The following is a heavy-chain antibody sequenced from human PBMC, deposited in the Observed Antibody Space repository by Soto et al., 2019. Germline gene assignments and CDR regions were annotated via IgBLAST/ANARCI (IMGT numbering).Heavy chain of an antibody. Sequence: GASVKVSCKASGGTFSSYAISWVRQAPGQGLEWMGGIIPIFGTANYAQKFQGRVTITADESTSTAYMELSSLRSEDTAVYYCARGLAAASAIKYSYYYYGMDVWGQGTTVTVSS. D-gene: IGHD6-13*01. CDR1: GGTFSSYA. V-gene: IGHV1-69*13. J-gene: IGHJ6*02. CDR3: ARGLAAASAIKYSYYYYGMDV. CDR2: IIPIFGTA.